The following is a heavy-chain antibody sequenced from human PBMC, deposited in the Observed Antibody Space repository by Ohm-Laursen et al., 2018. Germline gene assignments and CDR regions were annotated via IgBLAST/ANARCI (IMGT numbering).Heavy chain of an antibody. CDR2: ISSSGSTI. V-gene: IGHV3-11*01. CDR1: GFTFSDYY. CDR3: ARDSYDILTGYYRSNDAFGI. D-gene: IGHD3-9*01. Sequence: SLRLSCAASGFTFSDYYMSWIRQAPGKGLEWVSYISSSGSTIYYADSVKGRFTISRDNAKNSLYLQMNSLRAEDTAVYYCARDSYDILTGYYRSNDAFGIWGQGTMVTVSS. J-gene: IGHJ3*02.